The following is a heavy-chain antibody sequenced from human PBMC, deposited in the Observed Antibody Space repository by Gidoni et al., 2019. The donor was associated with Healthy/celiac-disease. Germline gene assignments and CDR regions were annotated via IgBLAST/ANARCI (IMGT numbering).Heavy chain of an antibody. D-gene: IGHD4-17*01. CDR3: AKVGWGYGGNSDTSW. CDR2: VSYDGSNT. V-gene: IGHV3-30*18. J-gene: IGHJ4*02. CDR1: GSTVRSYG. Sequence: QVQLVEPGGGVVQPGRPLSLHCAATGSTVRSYGMHWVRQAPGKGLAWLAVVSYDGSNTYYADSVKGRLTISRDNSKSTLYLQMNGLGAEDTAVYFCAKVGWGYGGNSDTSWWGQGTLVTVSS.